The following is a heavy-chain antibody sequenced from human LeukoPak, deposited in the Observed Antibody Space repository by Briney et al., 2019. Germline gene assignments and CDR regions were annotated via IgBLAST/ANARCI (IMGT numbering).Heavy chain of an antibody. J-gene: IGHJ5*02. D-gene: IGHD6-13*01. V-gene: IGHV1-2*02. Sequence: ASVKVSCKASVYTFTGYYMNWVRQAPGQGLEWMGWINPNSGRTNYAQNFQGRVTMTRDPSISTAYMELSGLTSNDTAVYYCARTREYSSSWYFPPFDPWGQGTLVTVSS. CDR2: INPNSGRT. CDR1: VYTFTGYY. CDR3: ARTREYSSSWYFPPFDP.